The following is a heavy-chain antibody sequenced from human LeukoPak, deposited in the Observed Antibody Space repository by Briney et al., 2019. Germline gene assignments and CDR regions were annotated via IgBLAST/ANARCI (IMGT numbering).Heavy chain of an antibody. CDR1: GFTFSSYG. Sequence: GGSLRLSCAASGFTFSSYGMHWVRQAPGKGLEWVAVISYDGSNKYYADSVKGRFTISRDNSKNTLYLQMNSLRAEDTAVYYCAISSYSSFDYWGQGTLVTVSS. CDR3: AISSYSSFDY. J-gene: IGHJ4*02. CDR2: ISYDGSNK. D-gene: IGHD6-13*01. V-gene: IGHV3-30*03.